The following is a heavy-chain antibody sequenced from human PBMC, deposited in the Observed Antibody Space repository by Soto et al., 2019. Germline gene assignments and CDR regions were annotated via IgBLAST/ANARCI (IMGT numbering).Heavy chain of an antibody. D-gene: IGHD2-15*01. CDR3: ARSQGGSSSLDIYYYYYYGMDV. J-gene: IGHJ6*02. V-gene: IGHV1-69*01. Sequence: QVQLVQSGAEVKKPGSSVKVSCKAPGGTFSSYAISWVRQAPGQGLEWMGGIIPIFGTAKYAQKFQGRVTITADESTSTGDMELSSLRSEDTAVYYCARSQGGSSSLDIYYYYYYGMDVWGQGTTVPVSS. CDR2: IIPIFGTA. CDR1: GGTFSSYA.